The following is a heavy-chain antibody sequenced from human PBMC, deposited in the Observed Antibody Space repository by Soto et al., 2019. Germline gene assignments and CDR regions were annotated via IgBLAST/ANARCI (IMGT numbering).Heavy chain of an antibody. Sequence: SETLSLTCTVSVDSITTYYWSWIRQPAGKGLEWIGRIDTSGNTNYNPSLKSRVTTSVDTPKKQFSLKLTSVTAADTAVYYCARYSNNWFQTEGMDVWGQGTTVTV. V-gene: IGHV4-4*07. J-gene: IGHJ6*02. D-gene: IGHD6-13*01. CDR3: ARYSNNWFQTEGMDV. CDR2: IDTSGNT. CDR1: VDSITTYY.